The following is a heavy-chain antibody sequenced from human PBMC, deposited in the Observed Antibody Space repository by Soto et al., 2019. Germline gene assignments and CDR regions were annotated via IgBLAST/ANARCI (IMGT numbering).Heavy chain of an antibody. D-gene: IGHD3-3*01. Sequence: GGSLRLSCAASGFTFSSYAMSWVRQAPGKGLEWVSAISGSGGSTYYADSVKGRLTISRDNSKNTLYLQMNSLRAEDTAVYYCAGTYYDFWSGYPELYPDYWGQGTLVTVSS. CDR2: ISGSGGST. CDR1: GFTFSSYA. V-gene: IGHV3-23*01. J-gene: IGHJ4*02. CDR3: AGTYYDFWSGYPELYPDY.